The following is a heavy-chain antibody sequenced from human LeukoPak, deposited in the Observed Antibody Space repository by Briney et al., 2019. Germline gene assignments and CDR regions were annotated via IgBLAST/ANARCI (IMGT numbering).Heavy chain of an antibody. CDR1: GESIDGFY. D-gene: IGHD2-2*01. CDR2: INYSGMT. Sequence: SETLSLTCTVYGESIDGFYWNWIRQPPGKGLEWIGEINYSGMTNYNPALMTRVAISADSSKRQFSLDLTSVTAADTAVYYCAIRLATSRLATATTWFDPWGQGTLVSVSS. J-gene: IGHJ5*02. V-gene: IGHV4-34*01. CDR3: AIRLATSRLATATTWFDP.